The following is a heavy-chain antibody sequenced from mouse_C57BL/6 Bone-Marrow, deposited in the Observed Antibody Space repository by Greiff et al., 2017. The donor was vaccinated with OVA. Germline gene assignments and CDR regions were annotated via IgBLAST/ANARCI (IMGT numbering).Heavy chain of an antibody. Sequence: VQLQQSGAELVRPGTSVKVSCKASGYAFTNYLIEWVKQRPGQGLEWIGVINPGSGGTNYNEKFKGKATLTADKSSSTAYMQLSSLTSEDSAVYFCARSEGDGYFDYWGQGTTLTVSS. J-gene: IGHJ2*01. V-gene: IGHV1-54*01. D-gene: IGHD2-3*01. CDR2: INPGSGGT. CDR3: ARSEGDGYFDY. CDR1: GYAFTNYL.